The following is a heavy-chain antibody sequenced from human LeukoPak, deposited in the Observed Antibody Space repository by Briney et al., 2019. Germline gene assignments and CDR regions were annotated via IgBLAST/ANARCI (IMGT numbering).Heavy chain of an antibody. Sequence: SETLSLTCTVSNGSMSSYYWGWIRQPPGKGLEWIGSIYYSGSTNYNPSLKSRVTISVDTSKNQFSLKLSSVTAADTAVYYCARGQRIGAVASKQDYWGQGTLVTVSS. V-gene: IGHV4-39*07. J-gene: IGHJ4*02. CDR2: IYYSGST. CDR1: NGSMSSYY. D-gene: IGHD6-19*01. CDR3: ARGQRIGAVASKQDY.